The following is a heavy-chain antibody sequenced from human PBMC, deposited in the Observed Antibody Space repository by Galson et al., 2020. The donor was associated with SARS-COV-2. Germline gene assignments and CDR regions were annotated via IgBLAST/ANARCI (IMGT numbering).Heavy chain of an antibody. J-gene: IGHJ4*02. CDR2: ISNDGTHT. Sequence: GESLKISCAASGFTFSHCGMHWVRQAPGKGLEWVAVISNDGTHTYYADSVKGRFTISRDSSKNSLYLQMNSLRPEDTAVYYCARETIEATSSYFDYWGQGTLVTVSS. D-gene: IGHD5-12*01. CDR3: ARETIEATSSYFDY. V-gene: IGHV3-30*03. CDR1: GFTFSHCG.